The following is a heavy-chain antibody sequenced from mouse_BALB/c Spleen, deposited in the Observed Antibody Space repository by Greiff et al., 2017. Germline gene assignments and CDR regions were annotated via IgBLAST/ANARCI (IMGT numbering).Heavy chain of an antibody. CDR1: GFYITDSY. CDR3: AREGDYDGFAY. Sequence: VQLQQSGAELVKPGASVKLSCTASGFYITDSYMHWVKQRPEQGLEWIGRIDPANGNTKYDPKFQGKATITADTSSNTAYLQLSSLTSEDTAVYYCAREGDYDGFAYWGQGTLVTVSA. J-gene: IGHJ3*01. V-gene: IGHV14-3*02. CDR2: IDPANGNT. D-gene: IGHD2-4*01.